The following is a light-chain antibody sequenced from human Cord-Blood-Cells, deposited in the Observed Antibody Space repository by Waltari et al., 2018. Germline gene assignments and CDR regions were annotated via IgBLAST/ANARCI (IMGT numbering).Light chain of an antibody. J-gene: IGKJ2*01. V-gene: IGKV2-28*01. CDR3: MQALQTPYT. Sequence: DIVMTQSPLSLPVTPREPASISCRSSQSLLHSNGYNYLDWYLQKPGQSPQLLIYLGSNRASGVPDRFSGSGSGTDFTLKISGVEAEDVGVYYCMQALQTPYTFGQGTKLEIK. CDR1: QSLLHSNGYNY. CDR2: LGS.